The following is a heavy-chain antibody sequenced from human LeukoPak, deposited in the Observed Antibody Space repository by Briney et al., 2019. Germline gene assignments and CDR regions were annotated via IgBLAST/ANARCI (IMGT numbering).Heavy chain of an antibody. CDR2: IYYSGST. Sequence: SETLSLTCTVSGGSISSSSYYWGWIRQPPGKGLEWIGSIYYSGSTYYNPSLKSRVTISVDTSRNQFSLKLSSVTAADTAVYYCARRRYCSGGSCYDYWGQGTLVTVSS. D-gene: IGHD2-15*01. CDR1: GGSISSSSYY. V-gene: IGHV4-39*01. CDR3: ARRRYCSGGSCYDY. J-gene: IGHJ4*02.